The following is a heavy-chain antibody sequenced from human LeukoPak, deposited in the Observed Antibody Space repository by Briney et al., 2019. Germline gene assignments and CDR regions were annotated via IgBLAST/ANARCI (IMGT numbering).Heavy chain of an antibody. CDR2: IIPIFGTA. CDR3: ARSSGWYSYYYYMDV. V-gene: IGHV1-69*05. Sequence: SVKVSCKASGGTFGSYAISWVRQAPGQGLEWMGGIIPIFGTANYAQKFQGRVTITTDESTSTAYMELSSLRSEDTAVYYCARSSGWYSYYYYMDVWGKGTTVTVSS. J-gene: IGHJ6*03. D-gene: IGHD6-19*01. CDR1: GGTFGSYA.